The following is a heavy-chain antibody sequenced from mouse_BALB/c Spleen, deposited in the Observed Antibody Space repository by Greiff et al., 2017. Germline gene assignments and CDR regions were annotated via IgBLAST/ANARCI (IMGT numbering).Heavy chain of an antibody. V-gene: IGHV1-15*01. Sequence: VQLQQSGAELVRPGASVTLSCKASGYTFTDYEMHWVKQTPVHGLEWIGAIDPETGGTAYNQKFKGKATLTADKSSSTAYMELRSLTSEDSAVYYCTSLAYYGNYDYAMDYWGQGTSVTVSS. CDR3: TSLAYYGNYDYAMDY. CDR2: IDPETGGT. CDR1: GYTFTDYE. J-gene: IGHJ4*01. D-gene: IGHD2-10*01.